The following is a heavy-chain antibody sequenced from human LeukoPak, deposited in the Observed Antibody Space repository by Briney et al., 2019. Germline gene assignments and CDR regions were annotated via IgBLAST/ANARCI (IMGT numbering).Heavy chain of an antibody. D-gene: IGHD6-19*01. CDR3: ARIGYSSASLDY. J-gene: IGHJ4*02. CDR2: IKQDGSEK. CDR1: GFTFSVYW. Sequence: PGGSLRLSCAASGFTFSVYWMTWVRQAPGKGLEWVANIKQDGSEKHYVDSVKGQFTISRDNVKNSVYLQMNSLRAEDTAVYYCARIGYSSASLDYWGQGTLVTVSS. V-gene: IGHV3-7*01.